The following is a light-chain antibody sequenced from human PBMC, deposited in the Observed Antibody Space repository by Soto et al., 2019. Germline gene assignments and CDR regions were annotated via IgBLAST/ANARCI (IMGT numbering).Light chain of an antibody. Sequence: DIQMNQSPSTLSASVGDRVTITCRASQSISSWLAWYQQKPGKAPKLLIYKASSLESGVPSRFSGSGSGTEFTLTISSLQPDDFATYYCQQYISYSSTFGQGTKVEIK. V-gene: IGKV1-5*03. CDR3: QQYISYSST. CDR1: QSISSW. J-gene: IGKJ1*01. CDR2: KAS.